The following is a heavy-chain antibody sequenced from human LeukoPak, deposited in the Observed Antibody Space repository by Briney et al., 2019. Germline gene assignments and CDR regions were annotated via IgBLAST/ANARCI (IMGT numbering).Heavy chain of an antibody. CDR3: ARRYCSGGSCIPDY. CDR2: IQPKSGGT. V-gene: IGHV1-2*02. Sequence: ASVKVSCKASGYTFTSYDINWVRQATGQGLEWMGWIQPKSGGTIYAQRFQGRVTMTRDRSISTAYMELSSLRYDDTAVYYCARRYCSGGSCIPDYWGQGTLVTVSS. D-gene: IGHD2-15*01. J-gene: IGHJ4*02. CDR1: GYTFTSYD.